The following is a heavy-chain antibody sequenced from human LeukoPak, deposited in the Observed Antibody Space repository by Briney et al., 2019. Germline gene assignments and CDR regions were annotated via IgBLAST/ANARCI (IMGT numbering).Heavy chain of an antibody. CDR1: GDSISSGGSIGSGGYF. J-gene: IGHJ3*02. V-gene: IGHV4-31*03. Sequence: SETLSLTCTISGDSISSGGSIGSGGYFWNWIRQHPGKGPEWIGNIYYNGSTSYNPSLKSRVTISVDTSKNQFSLKLSSVTAADTAVYYCASLYYYDSSGYPIPRGRLDAFDIWGQGTMVTVSS. CDR2: IYYNGST. D-gene: IGHD3-22*01. CDR3: ASLYYYDSSGYPIPRGRLDAFDI.